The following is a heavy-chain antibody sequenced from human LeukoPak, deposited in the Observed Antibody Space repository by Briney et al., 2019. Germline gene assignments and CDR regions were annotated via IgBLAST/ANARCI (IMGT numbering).Heavy chain of an antibody. CDR2: INPNSGGK. D-gene: IGHD3-3*01. J-gene: IGHJ6*02. V-gene: IGHV1-2*02. CDR1: GYTFTGYY. Sequence: ASVKVSCKASGYTFTGYYMHGVRQPPGQGLEWMGWINPNSGGKNYAQKFQGRVTMTRDTSISTAYMELSRLRSDDTAVYYCARDPPLSDYDFWSGYKYYYYYYGMDVWGQGTTVTVSS. CDR3: ARDPPLSDYDFWSGYKYYYYYYGMDV.